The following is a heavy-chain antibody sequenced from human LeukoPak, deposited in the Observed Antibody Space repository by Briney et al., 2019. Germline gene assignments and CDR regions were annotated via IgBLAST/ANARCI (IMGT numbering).Heavy chain of an antibody. CDR2: ISSSSSYI. V-gene: IGHV3-21*01. J-gene: IGHJ4*02. Sequence: GSLRLSCAASGFTFSSFTMNWVRQAPGKGLEWVSSISSSSSYIYYADSVKGRFTISRDNAKNSLYLQMNSLRAEDTAVYFCARDPNTAQPDYWGQGTLVTVSS. CDR1: GFTFSSFT. CDR3: ARDPNTAQPDY. D-gene: IGHD5-18*01.